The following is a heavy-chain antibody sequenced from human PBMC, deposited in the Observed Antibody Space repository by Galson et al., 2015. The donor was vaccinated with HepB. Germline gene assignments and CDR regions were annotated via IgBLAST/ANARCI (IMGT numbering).Heavy chain of an antibody. J-gene: IGHJ5*02. CDR3: ARGALVVAVGATQNNWFDP. V-gene: IGHV1-18*01. CDR2: ISAYNRYT. D-gene: IGHD2-15*01. CDR1: GYTFTSYG. Sequence: SVKVSCKASGYTFTSYGISWVRQAPGQGLEWMGWISAYNRYTNYAQNFQGRVTMTTDTSTSTAYMELRSLRSDDTAVYYCARGALVVAVGATQNNWFDPWGRGTLVTVSS.